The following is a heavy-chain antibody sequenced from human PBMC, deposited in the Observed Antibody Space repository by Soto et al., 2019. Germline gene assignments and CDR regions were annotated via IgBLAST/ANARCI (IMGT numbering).Heavy chain of an antibody. V-gene: IGHV3-23*01. J-gene: IGHJ4*02. Sequence: EVQLLESGGGLVQPGGSLRLSCAASGFIFSTYSMYWVRQAPGKGPEGVSGISGNSASILYADSVKGRFTISRDNSKNTLYLQLNSLRADDRAVYYCAKKRRSGGNNWYFDSWGQGTLVTVSS. CDR2: ISGNSASI. CDR3: AKKRRSGGNNWYFDS. D-gene: IGHD4-4*01. CDR1: GFIFSTYS.